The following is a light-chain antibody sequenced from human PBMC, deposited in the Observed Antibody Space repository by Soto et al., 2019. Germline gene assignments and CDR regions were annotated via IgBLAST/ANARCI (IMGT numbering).Light chain of an antibody. CDR3: CSYAYSRVV. V-gene: IGLV2-23*01. CDR2: EDS. CDR1: SSYVGIYNL. J-gene: IGLJ2*01. Sequence: QSALTQPDSVSGSPGQSITISCTGISSYVGIYNLVSWYQQHPGRVPKLIIYEDSMRPSGVSDRFSGSKSGNTASLTISGLQAEDEADYYGCSYAYSRVVFGGGTKLTVL.